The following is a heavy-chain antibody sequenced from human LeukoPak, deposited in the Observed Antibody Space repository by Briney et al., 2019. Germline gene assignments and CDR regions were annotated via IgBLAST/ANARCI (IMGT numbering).Heavy chain of an antibody. CDR2: ITSSSRYT. D-gene: IGHD1-26*01. CDR1: VFTFSTYN. V-gene: IGHV3-21*06. J-gene: IGHJ6*03. CDR3: ARDPYNGGYGDDYYYYMDV. Sequence: GGSLRLSCAASVFTFSTYNTNWVRQAPGKGLEWVSSITSSSRYTFYADSVKGRFTISIDNAKNSLYLQMNSLRAEDTAIYYCARDPYNGGYGDDYYYYMDVWGKGTTVTISS.